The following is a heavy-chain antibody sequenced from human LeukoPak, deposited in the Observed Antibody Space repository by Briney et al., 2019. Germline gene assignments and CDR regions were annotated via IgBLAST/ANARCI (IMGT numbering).Heavy chain of an antibody. V-gene: IGHV4-34*01. CDR1: GGSFSGYY. J-gene: IGHJ4*02. Sequence: SETLSLTCAVYGGSFSGYYWSWIRQPPGKGLEWIGEINHSGSTNYNPSLKSRVTISVDTSKNQFSLKLTSVTAADTAVYYCARQHGGQYSSSWYDYWGQGTLVTVSS. CDR2: INHSGST. CDR3: ARQHGGQYSSSWYDY. D-gene: IGHD6-13*01.